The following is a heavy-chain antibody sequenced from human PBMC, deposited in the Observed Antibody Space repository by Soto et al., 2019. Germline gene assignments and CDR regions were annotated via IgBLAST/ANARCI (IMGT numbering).Heavy chain of an antibody. CDR1: GFTFSSYS. CDR3: ARGVSLTTETYYYGMDV. V-gene: IGHV3-21*01. J-gene: IGHJ6*02. Sequence: GGSLRLSCAASGFTFSSYSMNWVRQAPGKGLEWVSSISSSSSYIYYADSVKGRFTISRDNAKNSLYLQMNSLRAEDTAVYYCARGVSLTTETYYYGMDVWGQGTTVTVS. D-gene: IGHD3-9*01. CDR2: ISSSSSYI.